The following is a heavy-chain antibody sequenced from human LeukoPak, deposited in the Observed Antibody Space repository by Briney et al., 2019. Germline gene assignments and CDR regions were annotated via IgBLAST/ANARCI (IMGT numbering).Heavy chain of an antibody. CDR3: ARDGPLAITMVRGAHNY. D-gene: IGHD3-10*01. J-gene: IGHJ4*02. CDR2: ITSNSGYI. Sequence: GGSLRLSCAASGFTFSSDSMNWVRQAPGKGLEWVASITSNSGYIYYADSVKGRFTISRDNAKNSVYLQMNSLRAEDTAVYYCARDGPLAITMVRGAHNYWGQGTLVTVSS. V-gene: IGHV3-21*01. CDR1: GFTFSSDS.